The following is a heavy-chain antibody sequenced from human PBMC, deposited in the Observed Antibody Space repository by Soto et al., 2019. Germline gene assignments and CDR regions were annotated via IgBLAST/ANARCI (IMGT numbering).Heavy chain of an antibody. CDR2: ISYDGSNK. CDR3: AKDSLGLSGDPYYFDY. V-gene: IGHV3-30*18. D-gene: IGHD3-16*02. CDR1: GFTFSSYG. J-gene: IGHJ4*02. Sequence: QVQLVESGGGVVQPGRSLRLSCAASGFTFSSYGMHWVRQAPGKGLEWVAVISYDGSNKYYADSVKGRFTISRDNSKNTLYLQMNSLRAKDTAVYYCAKDSLGLSGDPYYFDYWGQGTLVTVSS.